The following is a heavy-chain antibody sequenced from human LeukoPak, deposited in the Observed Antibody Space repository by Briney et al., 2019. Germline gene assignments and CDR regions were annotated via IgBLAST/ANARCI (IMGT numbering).Heavy chain of an antibody. CDR2: IYYSGST. D-gene: IGHD6-13*01. V-gene: IGHV4-38-2*01. Sequence: GSLRLSCAASGFTFDDYGMSWVRQAPGKGLEWIGSIYYSGSTYYNPSLKSRVTISVDTSKNQFSLKLSSVTAADTAVYYCARQGSYSSSWYVYWGQGTLVTVSS. CDR3: ARQGSYSSSWYVY. CDR1: GFTFDDYG. J-gene: IGHJ4*02.